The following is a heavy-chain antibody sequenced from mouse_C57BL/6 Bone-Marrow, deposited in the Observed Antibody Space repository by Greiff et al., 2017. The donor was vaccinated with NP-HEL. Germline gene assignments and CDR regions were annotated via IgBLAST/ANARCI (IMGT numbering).Heavy chain of an antibody. CDR2: INPNNGGT. CDR3: ARVPYYGYDDAMDY. D-gene: IGHD2-9*01. J-gene: IGHJ4*01. Sequence: EVQLQQSGPELVKPGASVKISCKASGYTFTDYYMNWVKQSHGKSLEWIGDINPNNGGTSYNQKFKGKATLTVDKSSSTAYMELRSLTSEDSAVYYCARVPYYGYDDAMDYWGQGTSVTVSS. CDR1: GYTFTDYY. V-gene: IGHV1-26*01.